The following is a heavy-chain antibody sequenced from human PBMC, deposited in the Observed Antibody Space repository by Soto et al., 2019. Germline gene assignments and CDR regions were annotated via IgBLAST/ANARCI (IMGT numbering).Heavy chain of an antibody. D-gene: IGHD2-15*01. CDR1: GFTFSSYA. Sequence: EVQLLESGGGLVQPGGSLRLSCAASGFTFSSYAMSWVRQAPGKGLEWVSALSGSGGSTYYADSVKGRFTISRDNSKNTLSLQMNSLRAEDTAIYYCARDRYCRGGSCYLNYWGKGTLVTVSS. V-gene: IGHV3-23*01. J-gene: IGHJ4*02. CDR3: ARDRYCRGGSCYLNY. CDR2: LSGSGGST.